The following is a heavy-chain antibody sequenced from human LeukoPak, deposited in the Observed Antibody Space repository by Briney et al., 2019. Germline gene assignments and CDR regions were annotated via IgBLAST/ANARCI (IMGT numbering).Heavy chain of an antibody. J-gene: IGHJ3*02. Sequence: PSETLSLTCTVSGGSISSYYWSWIRQPAGKGLEWIGRIYTSGSTNYNPSLKSRVTMSVDTSKNQFSLKLSSVTAADTAVYYCARGFMDTAMGDAFDIWGQGTMVTVSS. CDR1: GGSISSYY. CDR3: ARGFMDTAMGDAFDI. V-gene: IGHV4-4*07. CDR2: IYTSGST. D-gene: IGHD5-18*01.